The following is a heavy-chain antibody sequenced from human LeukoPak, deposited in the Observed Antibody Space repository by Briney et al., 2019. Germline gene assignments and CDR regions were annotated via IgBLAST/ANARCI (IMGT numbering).Heavy chain of an antibody. Sequence: GGSLRLSCAASGFTFSSYGMHWVRQAPGKGLEGVAFIRYDGSNKYYADSVKGRFTISRDNSKNLLYLQMNSLRAADTAVYYCVKVGATTLDYWGQGTLVTVSS. CDR1: GFTFSSYG. V-gene: IGHV3-30*02. D-gene: IGHD1-26*01. CDR3: VKVGATTLDY. J-gene: IGHJ4*02. CDR2: IRYDGSNK.